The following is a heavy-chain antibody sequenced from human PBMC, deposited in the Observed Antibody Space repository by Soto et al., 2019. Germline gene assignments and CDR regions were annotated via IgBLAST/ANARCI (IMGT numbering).Heavy chain of an antibody. CDR2: ISTNGDST. V-gene: IGHV3-64*01. J-gene: IGHJ4*02. CDR1: GFTFGSYP. Sequence: EVQLVESGGGLVQPGGSLRLSCAASGFTFGSYPMHWVRQAPGKGLEYVSAISTNGDSTFYANSVKGRFTISRANSKNTLYLPLGSLRAEDMGVYSWAREGMSRPRWVFDYWGQGTLVTASS. CDR3: AREGMSRPRWVFDY. D-gene: IGHD6-13*01.